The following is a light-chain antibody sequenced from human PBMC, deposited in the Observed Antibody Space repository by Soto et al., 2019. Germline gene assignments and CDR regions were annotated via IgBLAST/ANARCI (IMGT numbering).Light chain of an antibody. V-gene: IGKV3-15*01. J-gene: IGKJ5*01. CDR2: GAS. Sequence: EAVLTQSPATLSVFPGERATLSCRASQSVATNLAWYQQRPGQAPRLLIYGASKRAIGLPARFSGSGSGTEFTLTITSLQSEDFAAYYCQQYNNWPPITFGQGTRLEIK. CDR1: QSVATN. CDR3: QQYNNWPPIT.